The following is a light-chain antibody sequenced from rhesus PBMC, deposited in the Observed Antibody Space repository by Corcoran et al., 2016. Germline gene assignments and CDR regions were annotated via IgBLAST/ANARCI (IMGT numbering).Light chain of an antibody. Sequence: DIVMTQTPLSLPITPGEPASISCRSSQSLLYSNGNTYLDWYLQKPGQSPRLLIYKVTNRESGVPDRFSGRGSGTVFTLKSSRVEPEDVGVYYCMQSTKDPWTFGQGTKVEIK. CDR1: QSLLYSNGNTY. J-gene: IGKJ1*01. CDR3: MQSTKDPWT. V-gene: IGKV2S2*01. CDR2: KVT.